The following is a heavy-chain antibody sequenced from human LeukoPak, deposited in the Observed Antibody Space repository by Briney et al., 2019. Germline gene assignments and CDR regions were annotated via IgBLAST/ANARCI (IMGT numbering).Heavy chain of an antibody. CDR1: GGSFSGYY. Sequence: PSETLSLTCAVYGGSFSGYYWSWIRQPPGKGLEWIGEINHSGSTNYNPSLKSRVTISVDTSKNQFSLKLSSVTAADTAVYYCARGRGYCSSTSCYTGGKKHNYYYYGMDVWGQGTTVTVSS. CDR3: ARGRGYCSSTSCYTGGKKHNYYYYGMDV. CDR2: INHSGST. D-gene: IGHD2-2*02. J-gene: IGHJ6*02. V-gene: IGHV4-34*01.